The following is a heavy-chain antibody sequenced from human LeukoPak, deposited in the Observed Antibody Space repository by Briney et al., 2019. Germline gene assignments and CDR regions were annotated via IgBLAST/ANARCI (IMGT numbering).Heavy chain of an antibody. CDR2: MNPNSGNT. J-gene: IGHJ6*03. CDR3: ARARFGEAVYYYMDV. D-gene: IGHD3-10*01. CDR1: GYTFTSYD. V-gene: IGHV1-8*01. Sequence: ASVKVSCKASGYTFTSYDINWVRQATGQGLEWMGWMNPNSGNTGYAQKFQGRVTMTSNTSISTAYMELSSLRSEDTAVYYCARARFGEAVYYYMDVWGKGTTVTVSS.